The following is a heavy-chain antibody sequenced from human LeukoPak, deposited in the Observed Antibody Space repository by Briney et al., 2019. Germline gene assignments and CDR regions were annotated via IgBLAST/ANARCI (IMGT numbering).Heavy chain of an antibody. Sequence: GASVKVSCKASGGTFSSYAISWVRQAPGQGLEWMGGIIPIFGTANYAQKFQGRVTITTDESTSTAYMELSSLRSEDRAVYYCARDYITIFGVVIIEGGFDYWGQGTLVTVSS. CDR1: GGTFSSYA. D-gene: IGHD3-3*01. CDR3: ARDYITIFGVVIIEGGFDY. CDR2: IIPIFGTA. J-gene: IGHJ4*02. V-gene: IGHV1-69*05.